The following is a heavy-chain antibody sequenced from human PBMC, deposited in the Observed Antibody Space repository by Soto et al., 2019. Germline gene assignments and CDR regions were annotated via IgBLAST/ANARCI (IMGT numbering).Heavy chain of an antibody. CDR2: ISHSGTT. CDR3: ASTNDFWSGTHAFDI. V-gene: IGHV4-59*01. D-gene: IGHD3-3*01. CDR1: GGSMNNYY. Sequence: SETLSLTCTVSGGSMNNYYWSWIRQPPGEGLEWIAYISHSGTTNYNPSLKSRVTISVDTSKNQFSLKLSSVTAADTAVYYCASTNDFWSGTHAFDIWGQGTMVTVSS. J-gene: IGHJ3*02.